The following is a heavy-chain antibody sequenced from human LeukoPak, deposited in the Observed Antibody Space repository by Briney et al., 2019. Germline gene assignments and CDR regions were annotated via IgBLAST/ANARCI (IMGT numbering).Heavy chain of an antibody. V-gene: IGHV3-21*01. CDR2: ISSSSSYI. D-gene: IGHD3-10*01. CDR3: ARDLITMVRGVGGY. J-gene: IGHJ4*02. CDR1: GFTFSSYT. Sequence: GGSLRLSCAASGFTFSSYTMSWVRQVPGKGLEWVSSISSSSSYIYYADSVKGRFTISRDNAKNSLYLQMNSLRAEDTAVYYCARDLITMVRGVGGYWGQGTLVTVSS.